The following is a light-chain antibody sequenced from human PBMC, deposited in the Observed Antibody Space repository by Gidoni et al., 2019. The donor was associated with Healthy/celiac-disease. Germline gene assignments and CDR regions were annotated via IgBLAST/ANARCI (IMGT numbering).Light chain of an antibody. V-gene: IGLV1-40*01. CDR3: QSYDSSLSGPVV. CDR2: GNS. Sequence: QSVLTQPPSVSGAPGQRVTISCPGSSSNIGAGYDVPWYQQLPGTAPKLLIYGNSNRPAGVPDRFSGSKSGTSASLAITGLQAEDEADYYCQSYDSSLSGPVVFGGGTKLTVL. CDR1: SSNIGAGYD. J-gene: IGLJ2*01.